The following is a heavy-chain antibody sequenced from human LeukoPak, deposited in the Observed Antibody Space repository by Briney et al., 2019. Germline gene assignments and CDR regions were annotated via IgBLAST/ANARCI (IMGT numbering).Heavy chain of an antibody. Sequence: GGSLRLSCAASGFTFRNYWMGWVRQAPGKGLEWVANTKPDGTAEYYADSVRGRFTTSRDNANNFLYLQMNSLRGEDTAVYYCARDGCLHTNFDYWGQGNLVTVSS. V-gene: IGHV3-7*01. J-gene: IGHJ4*02. CDR3: ARDGCLHTNFDY. CDR2: TKPDGTAE. D-gene: IGHD3-16*01. CDR1: GFTFRNYW.